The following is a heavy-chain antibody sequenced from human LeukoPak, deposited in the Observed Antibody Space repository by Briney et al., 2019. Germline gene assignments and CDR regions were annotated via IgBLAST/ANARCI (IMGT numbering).Heavy chain of an antibody. D-gene: IGHD5-12*01. CDR1: GFPFNNYW. CDR3: ARYQQTGYESDY. V-gene: IGHV3-74*01. Sequence: QPGRSLRLSCAASGFPFNNYWMHWVRQSPGKGLICVARIGHDGSGAGYADSVKGRFTISRDNAKSTLYLQMNSLRAEDTAVYYCARYQQTGYESDYWGQGTLVTVSS. J-gene: IGHJ4*01. CDR2: IGHDGSGA.